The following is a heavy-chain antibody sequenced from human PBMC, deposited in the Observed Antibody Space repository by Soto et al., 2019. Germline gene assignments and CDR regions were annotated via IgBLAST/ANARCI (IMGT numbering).Heavy chain of an antibody. V-gene: IGHV1-18*01. D-gene: IGHD3-10*01. CDR2: IIAYNGNT. J-gene: IGHJ4*02. CDR3: ARDKGDGSGSYYGY. Sequence: QVQLVQSGAEVKKPGASVKVSCKASGYTFSSYGISWVRQAPGQGLEWMGWIIAYNGNTNYAQKLQGRVTMTTDTSTSTGYMDLRSLRSDDTAIYYCARDKGDGSGSYYGYWGQGTLVTVSS. CDR1: GYTFSSYG.